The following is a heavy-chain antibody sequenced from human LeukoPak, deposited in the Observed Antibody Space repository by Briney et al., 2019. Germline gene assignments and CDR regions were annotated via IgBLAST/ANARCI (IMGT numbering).Heavy chain of an antibody. CDR2: ISYSGGT. Sequence: SETLSLTCTVPGGSISSYYWSWIRQPPGKGLEWIGYISYSGGTNYNPSLKSRVTISVDTSKNQFSLKLSSVTAADTAMYYCARGDYYYSYYMDVWGKGTTVTISS. CDR3: ARGDYYYSYYMDV. J-gene: IGHJ6*03. CDR1: GGSISSYY. V-gene: IGHV4-59*01.